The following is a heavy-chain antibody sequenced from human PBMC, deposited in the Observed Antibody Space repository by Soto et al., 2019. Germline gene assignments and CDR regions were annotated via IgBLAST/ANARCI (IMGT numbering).Heavy chain of an antibody. Sequence: SVKVSCKASGGTFSSYTISWVRQAPGQGLEWMGRIIPILGIANYAQKFQGRVTITADKSTSTAYMELSSLRSEDTAVYYCATDGWKYSSSSDWFDPWGQGTLVNVS. V-gene: IGHV1-69*04. CDR3: ATDGWKYSSSSDWFDP. J-gene: IGHJ5*02. CDR2: IIPILGIA. CDR1: GGTFSSYT. D-gene: IGHD6-6*01.